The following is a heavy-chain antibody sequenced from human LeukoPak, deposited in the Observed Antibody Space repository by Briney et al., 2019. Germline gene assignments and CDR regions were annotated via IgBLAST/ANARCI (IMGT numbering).Heavy chain of an antibody. J-gene: IGHJ4*02. Sequence: PSETLSLTCTVSGSSISSSYYWAWIRQPPGKGLEWIGSIFHSGSTYYNPSLKSRVTISVGTSKNQLSLNLTSVTATDTAVYYCARGAPHFDYWGQGTLVTVSS. V-gene: IGHV4-38-2*02. CDR1: GSSISSSYY. CDR2: IFHSGST. CDR3: ARGAPHFDY. D-gene: IGHD1-14*01.